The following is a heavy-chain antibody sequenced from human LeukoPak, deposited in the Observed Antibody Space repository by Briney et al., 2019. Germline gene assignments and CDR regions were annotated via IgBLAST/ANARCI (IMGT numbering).Heavy chain of an antibody. Sequence: SETLSLTCAVYGGSFSGYYWSWIRQPPGKGLEWIGEINHSGSTNYNPSLKSRVTISVDTSKNQFSLKLSSVTAADTAVYYCARGRGAYYYYYGMDVWGQGTTVTVSS. CDR2: INHSGST. J-gene: IGHJ6*02. V-gene: IGHV4-34*01. D-gene: IGHD3-10*01. CDR3: ARGRGAYYYYYGMDV. CDR1: GGSFSGYY.